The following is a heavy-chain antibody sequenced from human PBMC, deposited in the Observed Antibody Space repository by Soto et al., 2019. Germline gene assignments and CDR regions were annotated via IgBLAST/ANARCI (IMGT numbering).Heavy chain of an antibody. Sequence: GGSLRLSCAASGFTFSRYAMSWVRQAPGKGLEWVSAISGSGGSTYYADSVKGRFTISRDNSKNTLYLQMNSLRAEDTGVYYCAKTMYSSSGGSFDYGGQGTRVPVSS. D-gene: IGHD6-13*01. CDR3: AKTMYSSSGGSFDY. CDR1: GFTFSRYA. V-gene: IGHV3-23*01. J-gene: IGHJ4*02. CDR2: ISGSGGST.